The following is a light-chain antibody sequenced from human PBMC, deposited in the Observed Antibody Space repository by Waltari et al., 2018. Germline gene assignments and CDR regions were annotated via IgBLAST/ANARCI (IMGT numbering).Light chain of an antibody. V-gene: IGKV4-1*01. Sequence: DIVMTQSPDSLAVSLGERATINCKSSQSILYTSKNMNYLSCYQQKPGQPPKLLIYWASTRESGVPDRFSGSGSGTDFTLTISSLQAEDVAVYYCQQFFATPYTFGQGTRLEIK. CDR2: WAS. CDR1: QSILYTSKNMNY. J-gene: IGKJ2*01. CDR3: QQFFATPYT.